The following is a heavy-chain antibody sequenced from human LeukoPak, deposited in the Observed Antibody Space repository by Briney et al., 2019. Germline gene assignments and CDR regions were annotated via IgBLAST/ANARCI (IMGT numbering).Heavy chain of an antibody. CDR3: ARDRLTTVTTFHFDY. CDR2: IWSDTTNK. J-gene: IGHJ4*02. CDR1: GFTFSSYA. D-gene: IGHD4-17*01. Sequence: PGRSLRLSCAASGFTFSSYAMHWVRQAPGKGLEWVAVIWSDTTNKYYADSVKGRFTISRDNSKNTLYLQMSSLRAEDTAMYYCARDRLTTVTTFHFDYGGQGTLVTVSS. V-gene: IGHV3-33*01.